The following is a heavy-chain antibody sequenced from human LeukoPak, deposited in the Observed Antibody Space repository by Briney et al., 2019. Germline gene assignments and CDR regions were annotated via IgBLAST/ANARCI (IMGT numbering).Heavy chain of an antibody. CDR1: GFTFSSYD. Sequence: GGSLRLSXAASGFTFSSYDMHWVRQAPGKGLEWVAFIRFDGSNRYYVDSVKGRFTISRDNSKNTVYMQMNSLRAEDTAVYYCAGDSDYWGQRTLVTVSS. CDR3: AGDSDY. CDR2: IRFDGSNR. V-gene: IGHV3-30*02. J-gene: IGHJ4*02.